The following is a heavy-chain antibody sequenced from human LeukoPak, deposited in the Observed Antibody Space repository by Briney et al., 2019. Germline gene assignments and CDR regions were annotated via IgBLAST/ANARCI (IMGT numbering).Heavy chain of an antibody. CDR2: IRYDGNNK. CDR3: AREGYSSSFDY. CDR1: GFTFSSYG. J-gene: IGHJ4*02. V-gene: IGHV3-30*02. D-gene: IGHD6-13*01. Sequence: PGGSLRLSCAASGFTFSSYGMHWVRQAPGKGLEWVAFIRYDGNNKYYADSVKGRFTVSRDNSKNTLYLQMNSLRAEDTAVYYCAREGYSSSFDYWGQGTLVTVSS.